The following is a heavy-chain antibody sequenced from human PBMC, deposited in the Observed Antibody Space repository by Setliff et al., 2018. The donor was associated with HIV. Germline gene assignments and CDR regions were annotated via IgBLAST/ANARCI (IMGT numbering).Heavy chain of an antibody. D-gene: IGHD3-22*01. CDR2: ISPATDKT. Sequence: ASVKVSCKASGYTFTSYGISWVRQAPGQGLEWMGWISPATDKTNYAQKLQGRLTMTTDTSTSTAYMDLRSLRSDDTAVYYCARGDSSGYRPFQHWGQGTLVTVSS. CDR3: ARGDSSGYRPFQH. CDR1: GYTFTSYG. J-gene: IGHJ1*01. V-gene: IGHV1-18*01.